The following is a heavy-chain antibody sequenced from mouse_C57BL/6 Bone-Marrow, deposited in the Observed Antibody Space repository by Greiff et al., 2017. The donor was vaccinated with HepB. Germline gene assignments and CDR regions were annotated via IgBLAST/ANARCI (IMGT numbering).Heavy chain of an antibody. V-gene: IGHV1-80*01. D-gene: IGHD1-1*01. CDR3: ARRLGTTVVAHFDY. CDR1: GYAFSSYW. J-gene: IGHJ2*01. CDR2: IYPGDGDT. Sequence: VQLQESGAELVKPGASVKISCKASGYAFSSYWMNWVKQRPGKGLEWIGQIYPGDGDTNYNGKFKGKATLTAAKSSSTAYMQRSSLTSEDSAVYFCARRLGTTVVAHFDYWGQGTTLTVSS.